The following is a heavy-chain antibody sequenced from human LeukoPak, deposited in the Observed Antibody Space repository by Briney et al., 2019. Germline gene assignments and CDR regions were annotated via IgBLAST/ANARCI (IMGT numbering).Heavy chain of an antibody. CDR3: ARGLGATPYYFDY. D-gene: IGHD1-26*01. CDR1: GGSISSYY. CDR2: IYYSGST. Sequence: SETLSLTCTVSGGSISSYYWSWIRQPPGKGLGWIVYIYYSGSTNYNPSLKSRVTISVDTSKNQFSLKLSSVTAADTAVYYCARGLGATPYYFDYWGQGTLVTVSS. V-gene: IGHV4-59*01. J-gene: IGHJ4*02.